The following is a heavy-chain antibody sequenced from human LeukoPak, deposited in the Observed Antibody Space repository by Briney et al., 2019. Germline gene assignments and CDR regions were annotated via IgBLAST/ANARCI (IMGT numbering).Heavy chain of an antibody. V-gene: IGHV1-69*04. CDR2: IIPILGIA. Sequence: SVKVSCKASGGTFSSYAISWVRQAPGQGLEWMGRIIPILGIANYAQKFQGRVTMTEDTSTDTAYMELISSSSHIPLYYFENWGQGTLVTVSS. D-gene: IGHD6-6*01. CDR3: N. J-gene: IGHJ4*02. CDR1: GGTFSSYA.